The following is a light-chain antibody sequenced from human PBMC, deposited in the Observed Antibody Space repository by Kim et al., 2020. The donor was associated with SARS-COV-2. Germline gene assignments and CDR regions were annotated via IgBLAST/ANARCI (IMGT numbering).Light chain of an antibody. Sequence: EIVLTQSPATLSLSPGERATLSCRASQPISNYLAWYQQKPGQAPRLLIYDASNRATGIPARFSGSGSGTDFTLTISSLEPEDFAVYYCQQRSNWPPITFGQGTRLEIK. CDR2: DAS. CDR3: QQRSNWPPIT. V-gene: IGKV3-11*01. CDR1: QPISNY. J-gene: IGKJ5*01.